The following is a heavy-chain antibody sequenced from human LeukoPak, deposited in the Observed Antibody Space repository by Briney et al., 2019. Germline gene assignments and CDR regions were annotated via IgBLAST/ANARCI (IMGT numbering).Heavy chain of an antibody. Sequence: GGSLRLSCAASGFTFNNYAINWVRQAPGKGLEFVSTISGDGGTTIYANSVKGRFTISRDNSKNTLYLQLGSLRGEDMGVYYCARVAIDHYYHYYDYWGQGTLVTVSS. V-gene: IGHV3-64*01. J-gene: IGHJ4*02. CDR1: GFTFNNYA. D-gene: IGHD1-26*01. CDR2: ISGDGGTT. CDR3: ARVAIDHYYHYYDY.